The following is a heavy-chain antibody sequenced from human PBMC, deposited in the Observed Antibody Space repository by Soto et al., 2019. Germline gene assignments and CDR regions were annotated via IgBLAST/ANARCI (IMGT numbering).Heavy chain of an antibody. D-gene: IGHD5-12*01. J-gene: IGHJ4*02. CDR3: AKVQVSGFFLGYFDS. Sequence: GGSLRLSCAASGFRFDDYGMHWVRQAPGKGLEWVSGISWNSGDIGYSDSVRGRFTISRDNAKGSLSLQMNSLRPEDTAFYFCAKVQVSGFFLGYFDSWGQGALVTVSS. CDR1: GFRFDDYG. CDR2: ISWNSGDI. V-gene: IGHV3-9*01.